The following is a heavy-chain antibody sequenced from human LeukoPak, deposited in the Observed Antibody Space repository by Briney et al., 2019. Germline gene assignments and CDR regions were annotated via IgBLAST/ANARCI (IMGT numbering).Heavy chain of an antibody. CDR1: GGSISSGSYY. CDR2: IYTSGST. Sequence: SETLSLTCTVSGGSISSGSYYWSWIRQPAGKGLEWIGLIYTSGSTNYNPSLKSRVTISVDTSKNQFSLKLSSVTAADTAVYYCARDPWDYDILTGYYVNWFDPWGQGTLVTVSS. J-gene: IGHJ5*02. CDR3: ARDPWDYDILTGYYVNWFDP. V-gene: IGHV4-61*02. D-gene: IGHD3-9*01.